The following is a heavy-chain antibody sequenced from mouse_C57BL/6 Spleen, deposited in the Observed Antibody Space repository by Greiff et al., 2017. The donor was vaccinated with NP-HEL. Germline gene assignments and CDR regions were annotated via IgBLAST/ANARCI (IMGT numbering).Heavy chain of an antibody. V-gene: IGHV5-2*03. CDR3: ARHEDYYGSSYFAY. Sequence: EVMLVESGGGLVQPGESLKLSCESNEYEFPSHDMSWVRKTPEKRLELVAAINSDGGSTYYPDTMERRFIISRDNTKNTLYLQMSSLRSEDTALYYCARHEDYYGSSYFAYWGQGTLVTVSA. D-gene: IGHD1-1*01. J-gene: IGHJ3*01. CDR2: INSDGGST. CDR1: EYEFPSHD.